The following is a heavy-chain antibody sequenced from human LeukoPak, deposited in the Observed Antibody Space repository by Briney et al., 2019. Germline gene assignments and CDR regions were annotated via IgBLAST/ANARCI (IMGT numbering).Heavy chain of an antibody. CDR1: GFTFSSYG. Sequence: GGSLRPSCAASGFTFSSYGMHWVRQAPGKGLEWVAFIRYDGSNKYYADSVKGRFTISRDNSKNTLYLQMNSLRAEDTAVYYCAKLEDTAMVRNYWGQGTLVTVSS. J-gene: IGHJ4*02. V-gene: IGHV3-30*02. D-gene: IGHD5-18*01. CDR2: IRYDGSNK. CDR3: AKLEDTAMVRNY.